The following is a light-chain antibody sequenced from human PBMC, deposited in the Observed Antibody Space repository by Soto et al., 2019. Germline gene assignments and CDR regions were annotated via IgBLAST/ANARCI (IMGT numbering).Light chain of an antibody. CDR1: GSDIAVYDF. V-gene: IGLV2-8*01. CDR3: SSFAGDNTLV. Sequence: QSALTQPPSASGSPGQSVTISCAGTGSDIAVYDFVSWYQQHPDKAPKLIIYEVYKRPSGVPDRFSASKSGNTASLTVSGLQAEDEDDYYCSSFAGDNTLVFGGGTKLTVL. CDR2: EVY. J-gene: IGLJ2*01.